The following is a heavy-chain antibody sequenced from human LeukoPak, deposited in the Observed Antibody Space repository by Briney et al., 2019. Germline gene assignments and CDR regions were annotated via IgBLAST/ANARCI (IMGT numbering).Heavy chain of an antibody. Sequence: GGSLRLSCAASGFTVSSNYMSWVRQAPGKGLEWVSVIYSGGSTYYADSVKGRFTISRDNSKNTLYLQMNSLRAEDTAVYYCARALNPTVVTPKTRRRWFDPWGQGTLVTVSS. D-gene: IGHD2-15*01. CDR3: ARALNPTVVTPKTRRRWFDP. J-gene: IGHJ5*02. CDR1: GFTVSSNY. V-gene: IGHV3-66*01. CDR2: IYSGGST.